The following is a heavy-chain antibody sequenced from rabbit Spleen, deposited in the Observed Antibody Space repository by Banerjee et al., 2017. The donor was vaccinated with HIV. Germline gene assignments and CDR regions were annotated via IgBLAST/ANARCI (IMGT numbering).Heavy chain of an antibody. CDR3: ARDENDVDYRSYFGL. Sequence: DLVESGGGLVQPGGSLKLSCKASGFDFSTYGVSWVRQAPGKGLEWIGYIDGVFGTTSYGGWVNGRFTISSHNAQNTLYLQMNSLTAADTATYFCARDENDVDYRSYFGLWGPGTLVTVS. D-gene: IGHD2-1*01. CDR2: IDGVFGTT. CDR1: GFDFSTYG. V-gene: IGHV1S47*01. J-gene: IGHJ4*01.